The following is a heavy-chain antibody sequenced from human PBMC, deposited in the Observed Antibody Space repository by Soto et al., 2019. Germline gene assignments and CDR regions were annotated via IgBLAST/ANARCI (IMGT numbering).Heavy chain of an antibody. V-gene: IGHV4-31*03. CDR2: IYYSGST. CDR3: ARATIRLLDLPPNWFDP. D-gene: IGHD3-3*01. J-gene: IGHJ5*02. CDR1: GGSISSGGYY. Sequence: QVQLQESGPGLVKPSQTLSLTCTVSGGSISSGGYYWSWIRQHPGKGLEWIGYIYYSGSTYYNPSLKSRVTISVDTSKNQFSLKLSSVTAADTAVYYCARATIRLLDLPPNWFDPWGQGTLVTVSS.